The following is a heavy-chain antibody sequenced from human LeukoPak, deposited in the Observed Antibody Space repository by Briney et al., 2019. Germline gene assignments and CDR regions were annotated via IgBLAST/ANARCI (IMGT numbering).Heavy chain of an antibody. J-gene: IGHJ3*02. CDR1: GGTFSSYA. CDR3: ARESRKNTMIVVVITTAAFDI. V-gene: IGHV1-2*02. D-gene: IGHD3-22*01. CDR2: INPNSGGT. Sequence: GASVKVSCKASGGTFSSYAISWVRQAPGQGLEWMGWINPNSGGTNYAQNFQGRVTMTRDTSISTAYMELSRLRSDDTAVYYCARESRKNTMIVVVITTAAFDIWGQGTMVTVSS.